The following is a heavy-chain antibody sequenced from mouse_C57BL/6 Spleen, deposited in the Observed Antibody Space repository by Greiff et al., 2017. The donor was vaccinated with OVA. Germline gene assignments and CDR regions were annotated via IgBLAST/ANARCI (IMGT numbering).Heavy chain of an antibody. J-gene: IGHJ2*01. V-gene: IGHV1-82*01. D-gene: IGHD1-1*01. CDR1: GYAFSSSW. CDR3: ARDTTVVAFDY. CDR2: IYPGDGDT. Sequence: QVQLKESGPELVKPGASVKISCKASGYAFSSSWMNWVKQRPGKGFEWIGRIYPGDGDTNYNGKFKGKATLTADKSSSTAYMQLSSLTSEDSAVYFCARDTTVVAFDYWGQGTTLTVSS.